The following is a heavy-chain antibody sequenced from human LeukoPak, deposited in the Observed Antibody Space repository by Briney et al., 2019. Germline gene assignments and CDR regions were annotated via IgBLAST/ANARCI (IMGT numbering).Heavy chain of an antibody. D-gene: IGHD3-22*01. CDR2: IYYSGST. Sequence: SETLSLTCAVYGGSFSGYYWSWIRQPPGKGLEWIGSIYYSGSTYYNPSLKSRVTISVDTSKNQFSLKLSSVTAADTAVYYCARTYDSSGYYFWGQGTLVTVSS. CDR3: ARTYDSSGYYF. V-gene: IGHV4-34*01. J-gene: IGHJ4*02. CDR1: GGSFSGYY.